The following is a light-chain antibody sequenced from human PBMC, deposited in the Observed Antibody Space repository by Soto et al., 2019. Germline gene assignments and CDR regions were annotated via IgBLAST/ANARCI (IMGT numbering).Light chain of an antibody. V-gene: IGLV1-40*01. J-gene: IGLJ3*02. CDR2: VNN. CDR1: SSNIGAGYD. CDR3: SSYTNLNTRV. Sequence: QSVLTQPPSVSGAPGQRVTISCTGSSSNIGAGYDVQWYQQLPGTAPKLLIYVNNNRPSGVPDRFSGSKSGTSASLAITGLQAEDEADYYCSSYTNLNTRVFGGGTKLTVL.